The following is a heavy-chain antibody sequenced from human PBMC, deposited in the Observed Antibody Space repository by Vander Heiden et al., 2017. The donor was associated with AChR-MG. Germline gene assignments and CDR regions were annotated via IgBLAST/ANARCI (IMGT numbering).Heavy chain of an antibody. Sequence: EVQLLESGGGLVQPGGSLRLSCAASSFTFRKYAMSWVRQAPGRGLEWVSTISGSGGSTYYADSVKGRFTISRDNSKNTLYLQMNSLRAEDTAVYYCAKVSGSNTLDAFDIWGQGTMVTVSS. D-gene: IGHD1-26*01. CDR2: ISGSGGST. J-gene: IGHJ3*02. CDR3: AKVSGSNTLDAFDI. V-gene: IGHV3-23*01. CDR1: SFTFRKYA.